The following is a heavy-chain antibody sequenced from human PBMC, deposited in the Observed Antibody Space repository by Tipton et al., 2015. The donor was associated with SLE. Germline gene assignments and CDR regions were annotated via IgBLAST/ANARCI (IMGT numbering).Heavy chain of an antibody. J-gene: IGHJ3*02. V-gene: IGHV3-30*04. CDR2: ISYDGSNK. CDR1: GFTFSSYV. Sequence: RSLRLSCAASGFTFSSYVMYWVRQAPGKGLEWVAVISYDGSNKYYADSVKGRFTISRDNSKNTLYLQMNSLRAEDTTVYYCARESQLLYYKGFDIWGQGTTVTVSS. D-gene: IGHD2-2*01. CDR3: ARESQLLYYKGFDI.